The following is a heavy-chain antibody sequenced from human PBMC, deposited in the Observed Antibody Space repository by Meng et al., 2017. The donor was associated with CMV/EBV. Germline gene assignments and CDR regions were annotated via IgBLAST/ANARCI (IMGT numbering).Heavy chain of an antibody. J-gene: IGHJ6*02. CDR3: ARDLDISEYYYYGMDV. V-gene: IGHV4-30-4*08. Sequence: LRLSCTVSGGSVSSGSYYWSWIRQPPGKGLEWIGYIYYSGSTYYNPSLKSRVTISVDTSKNQFSLKLSSVTAADTAVYYCARDLDISEYYYYGMDVWGQGTTVTVS. CDR2: IYYSGST. CDR1: GGSVSSGSYY. D-gene: IGHD2-2*03.